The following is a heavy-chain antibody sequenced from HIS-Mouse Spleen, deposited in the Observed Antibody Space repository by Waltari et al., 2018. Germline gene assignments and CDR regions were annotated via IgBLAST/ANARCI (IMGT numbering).Heavy chain of an antibody. D-gene: IGHD7-27*01. CDR2: ITPNIGGT. V-gene: IGHV1-2*02. CDR3: AREGALGYFDY. J-gene: IGHJ4*02. CDR1: GYTFTGYY. Sequence: QVQLVQSGAEVKKPGASVKVSCKASGYTFTGYYMHWVRQAPGQGVGWKGWITPNIGGTIYAQTFQGRVTMTRDTSISTAYMELSRLGSDDTAVYYCAREGALGYFDYWGQGTLVTVSS.